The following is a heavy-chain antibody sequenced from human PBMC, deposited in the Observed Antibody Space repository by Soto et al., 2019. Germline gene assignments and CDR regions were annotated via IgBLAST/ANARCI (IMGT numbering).Heavy chain of an antibody. CDR2: IIPISGTA. D-gene: IGHD3-3*01. V-gene: IGHV1-69*01. Sequence: QVQLVQSGAEVKKPGSSVKVSCKASGGTFSRYAISWVRQAPGQGLEWMGGIIPISGTANYAQKFQGRVTITADESTSTAYMELSSLRSEDTAVYYCARRGYDFWSGTQDWFDPWGQGTLVTVSS. J-gene: IGHJ5*02. CDR3: ARRGYDFWSGTQDWFDP. CDR1: GGTFSRYA.